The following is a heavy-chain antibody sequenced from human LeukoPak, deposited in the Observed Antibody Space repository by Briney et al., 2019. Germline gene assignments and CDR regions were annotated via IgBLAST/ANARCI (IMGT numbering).Heavy chain of an antibody. Sequence: GRSLRLSCAASGFTFSSYAVHWVRQAPGKGLEWVAVISYDGNNKDYADSVRGRFTISRDNSKNTMYMEMNSLRAEDTSVYYCARSQGGSYPFLDYWGQGTLVTVSS. CDR2: ISYDGNNK. CDR3: ARSQGGSYPFLDY. CDR1: GFTFSSYA. D-gene: IGHD1-26*01. J-gene: IGHJ4*02. V-gene: IGHV3-30-3*01.